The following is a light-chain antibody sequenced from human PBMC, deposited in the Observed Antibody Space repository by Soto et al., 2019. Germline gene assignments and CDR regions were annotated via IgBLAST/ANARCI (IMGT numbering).Light chain of an antibody. CDR3: QQYGSSGT. J-gene: IGKJ1*01. Sequence: EIVLTQSPGTLSLSPGERATLSCRASQSVSNNYLAWYQQKPGQAPRLLIYGASNRATGIPDRFSGSGSGKDFTLTISRLEPEDFAVDDCQQYGSSGTFGQGTKVDIK. CDR2: GAS. CDR1: QSVSNNY. V-gene: IGKV3-20*01.